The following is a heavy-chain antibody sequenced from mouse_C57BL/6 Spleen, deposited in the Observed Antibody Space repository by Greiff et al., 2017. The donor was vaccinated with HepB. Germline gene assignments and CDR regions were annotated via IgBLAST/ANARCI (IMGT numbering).Heavy chain of an antibody. Sequence: VQLQQSGPELVKPGASVKISCKASGYAFSSSWMNWVKQRPGKGLEWIGRIYPGDGDTNYNGKFKGKATLTADKSSSTAYMQLSSLTSEDSAVYFCAREAYDYPRFAYWGQGTLVTVSA. CDR2: IYPGDGDT. J-gene: IGHJ3*01. CDR3: AREAYDYPRFAY. CDR1: GYAFSSSW. D-gene: IGHD2-4*01. V-gene: IGHV1-82*01.